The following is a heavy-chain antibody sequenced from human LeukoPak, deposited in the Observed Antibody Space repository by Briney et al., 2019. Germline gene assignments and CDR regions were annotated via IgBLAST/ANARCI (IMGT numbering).Heavy chain of an antibody. D-gene: IGHD2-2*01. CDR1: GYTFTSYG. CDR3: AKGRGLVEVPVVKYHYYGMDV. V-gene: IGHV1-18*01. CDR2: ISAYNGNT. Sequence: ASVKVSCKASGYTFTSYGISWVRQAPGQGLEWMGWISAYNGNTNYARKLQGRVTMTTDTSTSTAYMELRSLRSDDTAVYYCAKGRGLVEVPVVKYHYYGMDVWGQGTTVIVSS. J-gene: IGHJ6*02.